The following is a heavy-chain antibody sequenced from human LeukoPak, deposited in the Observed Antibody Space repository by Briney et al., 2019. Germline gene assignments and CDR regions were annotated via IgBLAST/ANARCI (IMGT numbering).Heavy chain of an antibody. V-gene: IGHV3-33*01. J-gene: IGHJ4*02. CDR3: ARDYYDSSGYLTGSDY. D-gene: IGHD3-22*01. CDR2: IWYDGSNK. Sequence: GGSLRLSCAASGFTFSSYGMHWVRQAPGKGLEWVAVIWYDGSNKYYADSVKGRFTISRDNSKSTLYLQMNSLSAEDTAVYYCARDYYDSSGYLTGSDYWGQGTLVTVPS. CDR1: GFTFSSYG.